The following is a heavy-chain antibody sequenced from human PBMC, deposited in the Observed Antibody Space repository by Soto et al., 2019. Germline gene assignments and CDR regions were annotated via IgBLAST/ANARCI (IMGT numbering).Heavy chain of an antibody. J-gene: IGHJ4*02. Sequence: EVQLLESGGGLVQPGGSLRLSCAASGFTFSSCAMSWVRQAPGKGLEWVSVISGGGGSTYYADSVKGRFTSSRDNPENTLYLQVNSLRAEDTAVYYCAKGRGWELLTHLAYWGQGTLVTVSS. D-gene: IGHD1-26*01. V-gene: IGHV3-23*01. CDR3: AKGRGWELLTHLAY. CDR1: GFTFSSCA. CDR2: ISGGGGST.